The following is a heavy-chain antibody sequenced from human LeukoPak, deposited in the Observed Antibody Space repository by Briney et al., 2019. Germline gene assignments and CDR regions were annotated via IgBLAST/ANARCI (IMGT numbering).Heavy chain of an antibody. Sequence: PGRSPRLSCAASGFTFSTYSMDCVRHAPGKRLEWLSYIRSGVTINYADSVTGRVIISRDNAKNSLYLQMNRLRDEDTDVYYCARDEAYGFDTWGQGTMVSVSS. CDR1: GFTFSTYS. CDR2: IRSGVTI. V-gene: IGHV3-48*02. J-gene: IGHJ3*02. CDR3: ARDEAYGFDT.